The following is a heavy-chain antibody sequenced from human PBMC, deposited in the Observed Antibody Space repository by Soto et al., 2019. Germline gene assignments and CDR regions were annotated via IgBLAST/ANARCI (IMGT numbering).Heavy chain of an antibody. J-gene: IGHJ4*01. CDR3: IGTYSGSSMRFDY. CDR2: VKSKTDGGTI. V-gene: IGHV3-15*01. Sequence: EVQLVESGGGLVKPGGSLRLSCAASGFTFSNAWMTWVRQAPGKGLEWVGRVKSKTDGGTIDYAAPVKDRFTISRDDSTHTLYLQMNSLKTEATAVYYCIGTYSGSSMRFDYWGPGTLVTVSS. D-gene: IGHD5-12*01. CDR1: GFTFSNAW.